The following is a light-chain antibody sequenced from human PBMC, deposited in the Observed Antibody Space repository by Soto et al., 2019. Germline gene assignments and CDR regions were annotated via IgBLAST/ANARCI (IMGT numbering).Light chain of an antibody. V-gene: IGLV2-8*01. J-gene: IGLJ1*01. CDR1: SIDIGGYNS. Sequence: QSALTQSPSASGSPGQSVTISCTGTSIDIGGYNSVSWYQQHPGKAPKVMIYDVTKRPSGVPDRFSGSKSGNTASLTVSALQAEDEADYYCSSYTDRKHLVFGTGTKV. CDR2: DVT. CDR3: SSYTDRKHLV.